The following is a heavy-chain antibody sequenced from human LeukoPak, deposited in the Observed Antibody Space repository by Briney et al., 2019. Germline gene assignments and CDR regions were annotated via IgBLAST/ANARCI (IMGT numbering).Heavy chain of an antibody. D-gene: IGHD2-2*01. V-gene: IGHV4-39*01. CDR2: IYYSGST. CDR3: ARAYCSSASCAKLGYFDY. J-gene: IGHJ4*02. CDR1: GGSISSSTYY. Sequence: SETLSLTCTVSGGSISSSTYYWGWIRQPPGKGLEWIGTIYYSGSTYYNASLKSRVTISVDTSRNQFSLKLSSVTATDTAVYYCARAYCSSASCAKLGYFDYWGQGTLVTVSS.